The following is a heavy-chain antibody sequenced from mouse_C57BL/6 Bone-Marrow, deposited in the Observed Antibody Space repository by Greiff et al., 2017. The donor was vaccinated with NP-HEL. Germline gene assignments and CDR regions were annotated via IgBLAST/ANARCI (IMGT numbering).Heavy chain of an antibody. Sequence: EVQLVESGGGLVQPGGSLKLSCAASGFTFSDYGMAWVRQAPRKGPEWVAFISNLAYSIYYADTVTGRFTISRENAKNTLYLEMSSLRSEDTAMYYCASHDYDGGGFAYWGQGTLVTVSA. CDR1: GFTFSDYG. CDR2: ISNLAYSI. CDR3: ASHDYDGGGFAY. J-gene: IGHJ3*01. V-gene: IGHV5-15*01. D-gene: IGHD2-4*01.